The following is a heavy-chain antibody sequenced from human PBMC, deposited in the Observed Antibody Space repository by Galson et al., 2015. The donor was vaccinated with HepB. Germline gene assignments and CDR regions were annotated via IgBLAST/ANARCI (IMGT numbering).Heavy chain of an antibody. V-gene: IGHV3-48*03. D-gene: IGHD3-16*01. Sequence: SLRLSCAASGFAFSNYEMYWVRQAPGKGLEWVSYISSSGSTIYYADSVKGRFTISRDNAKNSLYLQMNSLRAEDTAVYYCARGWGSGYYYGMDVWGQGTTVTVSS. CDR1: GFAFSNYE. CDR2: ISSSGSTI. J-gene: IGHJ6*02. CDR3: ARGWGSGYYYGMDV.